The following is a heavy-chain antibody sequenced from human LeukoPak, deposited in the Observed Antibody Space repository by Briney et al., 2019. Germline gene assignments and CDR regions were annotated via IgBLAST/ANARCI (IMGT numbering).Heavy chain of an antibody. J-gene: IGHJ4*02. CDR1: GYTFTSYG. CDR2: ISAYNGNT. CDR3: ARLVYGDYGSKTFGDY. V-gene: IGHV1-18*01. Sequence: ASVKVSCKASGYTFTSYGISWVRQAPGQGLEWMGWISAYNGNTNYAQKLQGRVTMTADTSTSTAYMELRSLRSDDTAVYVCARLVYGDYGSKTFGDYWGQGTLVTVSS. D-gene: IGHD4-17*01.